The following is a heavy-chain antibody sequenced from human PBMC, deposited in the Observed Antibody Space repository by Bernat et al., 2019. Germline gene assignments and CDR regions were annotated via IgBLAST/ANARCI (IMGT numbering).Heavy chain of an antibody. V-gene: IGHV3-21*01. Sequence: EVQLVESGGGLVKPGGSLRLSCVGSGFTFSSYSMNWVRQAPGKGLEWVSSISGGSSYIYYADSRKGRFTISRDNAKNSLYLQMDSLRAEDTAVYFCARGRLGEPPHDYWGQGTLVTVSS. D-gene: IGHD3-10*01. CDR3: ARGRLGEPPHDY. CDR2: ISGGSSYI. J-gene: IGHJ4*02. CDR1: GFTFSSYS.